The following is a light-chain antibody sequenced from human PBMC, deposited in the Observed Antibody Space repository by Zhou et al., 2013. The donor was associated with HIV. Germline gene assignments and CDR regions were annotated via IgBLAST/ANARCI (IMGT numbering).Light chain of an antibody. J-gene: IGLJ2*01. CDR1: SNDVGGYNY. V-gene: IGLV2-14*03. Sequence: QSALTQPASVSGSPGQSITISCTGTSNDVGGYNYVSWYQQHPGKAPKLMIYDVSHRPSGVSNRFSASKSANTASLTISGLQAEDEADYYCSSYTSSGTRVFGGGTKLTVL. CDR2: DVS. CDR3: SSYTSSGTRV.